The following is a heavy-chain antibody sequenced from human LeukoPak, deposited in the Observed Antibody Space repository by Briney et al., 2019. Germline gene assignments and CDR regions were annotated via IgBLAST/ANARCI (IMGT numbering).Heavy chain of an antibody. J-gene: IGHJ3*02. Sequence: EASVKVSCKASGGTFSSYAISWVRQAPGQGLEWMGGIIPIFGTANHAQKFQGRVTITTDESTSTAYMELSSLRSEDTAVYYCARDPYYYDSSRGVAFVIWGQGTMVTVSS. CDR3: ARDPYYYDSSRGVAFVI. V-gene: IGHV1-69*05. D-gene: IGHD3-22*01. CDR2: IIPIFGTA. CDR1: GGTFSSYA.